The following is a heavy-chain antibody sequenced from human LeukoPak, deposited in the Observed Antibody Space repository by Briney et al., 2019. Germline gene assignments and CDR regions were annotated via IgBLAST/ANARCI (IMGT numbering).Heavy chain of an antibody. Sequence: SVKVSCKASGYILTDYYMHWVRQAPGQGLEWMGGIIPIFGTANYAQKFQGRVTITADESTSTAYMELSSLRSEDTAVYYCAREPLYYSSSPGAYWGQGILVTVSS. CDR2: IIPIFGTA. CDR1: GYILTDYY. CDR3: AREPLYYSSSPGAY. D-gene: IGHD6-13*01. V-gene: IGHV1-69*13. J-gene: IGHJ4*02.